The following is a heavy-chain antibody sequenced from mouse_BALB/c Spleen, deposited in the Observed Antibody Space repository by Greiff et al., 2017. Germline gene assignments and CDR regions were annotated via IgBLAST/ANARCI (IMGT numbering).Heavy chain of an antibody. D-gene: IGHD2-3*01. Sequence: VKVVESGPGLVAPSQSLSITCTVSGFSLSRYSVHWVRQPPGKGLEWLGMIWGGGSTDYNSALKSRLSISKDNSKSQVFLKMNSLQTDDTAMYYCARNDGYYAPFAYWGQGTLVTVSA. CDR1: GFSLSRYS. CDR3: ARNDGYYAPFAY. J-gene: IGHJ3*01. CDR2: IWGGGST. V-gene: IGHV2-6-4*01.